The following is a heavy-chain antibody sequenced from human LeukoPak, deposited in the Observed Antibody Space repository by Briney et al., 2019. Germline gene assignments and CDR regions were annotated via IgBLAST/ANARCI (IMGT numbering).Heavy chain of an antibody. CDR3: ARDYFGSGSWDY. V-gene: IGHV3-53*01. CDR2: IYSGGST. CDR1: GFTVSSNY. Sequence: GGSLRLSCAASGFTVSSNYMSWVRQAPGKGLEWVSVIYSGGSTYYADSVKGRFTISSDNSKNTLYLQMNSLRAEDTAVYYCARDYFGSGSWDYWGQGTLVTVSS. D-gene: IGHD3-10*01. J-gene: IGHJ4*02.